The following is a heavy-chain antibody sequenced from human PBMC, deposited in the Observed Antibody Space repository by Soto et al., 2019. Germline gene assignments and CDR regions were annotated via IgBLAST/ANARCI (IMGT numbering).Heavy chain of an antibody. CDR1: CGSFKCGRYS. J-gene: IGHJ4*02. V-gene: IGHV4-61*01. CDR3: ARDFAYFDS. D-gene: IGHD3-3*01. Sequence: PLDTLSLSCAFSCGSFKCGRYSLSWIRQPPGKGLEWIGYVYHTGRTSYNPSLKSRVSISMDTSKNQFSLNLDSVTAADTAVYFCARDFAYFDSWGQGNLVTVS. CDR2: VYHTGRT.